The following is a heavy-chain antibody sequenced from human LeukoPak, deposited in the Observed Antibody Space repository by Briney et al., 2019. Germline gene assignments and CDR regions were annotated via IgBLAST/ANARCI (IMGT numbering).Heavy chain of an antibody. CDR3: ARTLTTVTTDYYHYGMDV. D-gene: IGHD4-17*01. V-gene: IGHV1-46*01. CDR1: GYTFTSYY. J-gene: IGHJ6*02. CDR2: INPSGGST. Sequence: ASVKVSCKASGYTFTSYYMHWVRQAPGQGLEWMGIINPSGGSTSYAQKFQGRVTMTRDTSTSTVYMELSSLRSEDTAVYYCARTLTTVTTDYYHYGMDVWGQGTTVTVSS.